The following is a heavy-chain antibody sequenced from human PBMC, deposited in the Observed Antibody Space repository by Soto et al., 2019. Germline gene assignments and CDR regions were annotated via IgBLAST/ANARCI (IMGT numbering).Heavy chain of an antibody. CDR3: AKGHYYDSSGAYSYEDC. CDR2: ISYDGSND. D-gene: IGHD3-22*01. J-gene: IGHJ4*02. Sequence: QVPLVESGGGVVQPGRSLRLSCAASGFTFSTYGMHWVRQAPGKGLEWAAIISYDGSNDYYADSVKGRFSISRDNSRNTLYLQMNSLRAEDTAVYYCAKGHYYDSSGAYSYEDCWGQGTLVTVSS. CDR1: GFTFSTYG. V-gene: IGHV3-30*18.